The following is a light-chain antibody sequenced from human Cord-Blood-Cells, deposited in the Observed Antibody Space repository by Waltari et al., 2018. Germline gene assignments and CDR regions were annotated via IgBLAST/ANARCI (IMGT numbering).Light chain of an antibody. CDR1: QSVSSY. CDR3: QQRSNWPLT. V-gene: IGKV3-11*01. CDR2: DAS. Sequence: EIVLTQSPATLSLSPGEGATLSCRASQSVSSYLAWYQQKPGQAPRPLNYDASNRATGIPARFSGSGSGTDFTLTISSLEPEDFAVYYCQQRSNWPLTFGGGTKVEIK. J-gene: IGKJ4*01.